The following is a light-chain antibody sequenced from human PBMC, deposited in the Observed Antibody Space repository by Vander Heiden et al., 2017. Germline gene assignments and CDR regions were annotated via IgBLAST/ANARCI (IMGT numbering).Light chain of an antibody. CDR2: NTN. Sequence: TLVTQVPSLPVSPDGTVTLPCAFSSGSVSTGYYPSWYQQTPGQAPRTLIYNTNTRSSGVPDRFSGSILGNKAALTITGAQADDESDYYCVLYMGNGIRVFGGGTKLTVL. CDR3: VLYMGNGIRV. J-gene: IGLJ3*02. V-gene: IGLV8-61*01. CDR1: SGSVSTGYY.